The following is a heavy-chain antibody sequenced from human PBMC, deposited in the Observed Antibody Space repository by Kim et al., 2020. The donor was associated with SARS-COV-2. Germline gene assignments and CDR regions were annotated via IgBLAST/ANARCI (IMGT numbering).Heavy chain of an antibody. D-gene: IGHD5-18*01. CDR3: ARKLQLWSLRYYYYYMDV. J-gene: IGHJ6*03. CDR1: GGSFSGYY. Sequence: SETLSLTCAVYGGSFSGYYWSWIRQPPGKGLEWIGEINHSGSTNYNPSLKSRVTISVDTSKNQFSLKLSSVTAADTAVYYCARKLQLWSLRYYYYYMDVWGKGTTVTVSS. V-gene: IGHV4-34*01. CDR2: INHSGST.